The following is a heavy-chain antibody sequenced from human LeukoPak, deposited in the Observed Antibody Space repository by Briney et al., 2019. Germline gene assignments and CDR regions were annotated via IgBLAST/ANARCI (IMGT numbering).Heavy chain of an antibody. Sequence: SETLSLTCTVSGGSISSYYWSWIRQPAGKGLEWIGRIYTSGSTNYNPSLKSRVTMSVDTSKNQFSLKLSSVTAADTAVCYCARGRPFSIGGEYYFDYWGQGTLVTVSS. J-gene: IGHJ4*02. V-gene: IGHV4-4*07. D-gene: IGHD2-15*01. CDR1: GGSISSYY. CDR3: ARGRPFSIGGEYYFDY. CDR2: IYTSGST.